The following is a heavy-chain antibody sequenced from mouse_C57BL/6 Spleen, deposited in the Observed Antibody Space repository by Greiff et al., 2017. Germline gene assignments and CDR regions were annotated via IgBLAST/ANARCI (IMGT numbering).Heavy chain of an antibody. CDR1: GYTFTDHT. CDR2: IYPRDGST. Sequence: VQLQQSDAELVKPGASVKISCKASGYTFTDHTIHWMKQRPEQGLEWIGYIYPRDGSTKYNEKFKGKATLTADKSSSTAYMQLNSLTSEDSAVYFCERGSTVVASGFDYWGQGTTLTVSS. D-gene: IGHD1-1*01. CDR3: ERGSTVVASGFDY. V-gene: IGHV1-78*01. J-gene: IGHJ2*01.